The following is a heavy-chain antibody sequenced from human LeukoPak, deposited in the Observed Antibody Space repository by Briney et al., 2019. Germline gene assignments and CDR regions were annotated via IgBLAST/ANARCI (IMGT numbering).Heavy chain of an antibody. CDR2: IYSGGRT. CDR3: ARGCFYDRSPYCPFDY. Sequence: GSLRLSCAASGFIVSNNDMSWVRQAPGKGLEWVSLIYSGGRTYYADSVKGRFTISRDNSKNTLYLQMNSLRGEDTAVYYCARGCFYDRSPYCPFDYWGQGTLVTVSS. V-gene: IGHV3-53*01. CDR1: GFIVSNND. D-gene: IGHD3-22*01. J-gene: IGHJ4*02.